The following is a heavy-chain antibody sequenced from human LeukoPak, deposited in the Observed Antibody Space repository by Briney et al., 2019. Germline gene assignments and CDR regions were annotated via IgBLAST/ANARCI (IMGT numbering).Heavy chain of an antibody. CDR2: ISSSADST. Sequence: GGSLRLSCEASGFTFSSYAMSWVRQAPGKGLAWVSVISSSADSTYYADSVKGRFTISRDNSKNTLYLQMNSLRAEDTAVYYCAKDMATTVSGGAYWGQGTLVTVSS. CDR3: AKDMATTVSGGAY. D-gene: IGHD4-11*01. CDR1: GFTFSSYA. V-gene: IGHV3-23*01. J-gene: IGHJ4*02.